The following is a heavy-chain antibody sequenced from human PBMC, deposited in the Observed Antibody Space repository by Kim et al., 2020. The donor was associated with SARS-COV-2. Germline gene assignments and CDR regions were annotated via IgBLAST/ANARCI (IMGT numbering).Heavy chain of an antibody. J-gene: IGHJ6*02. D-gene: IGHD6-13*01. CDR1: GFTFSSYA. Sequence: GGSLRLSCAASGFTFSSYAMSWVRQAPGKGLEWVSAISGSGGSTYYADSVKGRFTISRDNSKNTLYLQMNSLRAEDTAVYYCAKVASRGSSWYTDDDGMDVWGQGTTVTVSS. V-gene: IGHV3-23*01. CDR3: AKVASRGSSWYTDDDGMDV. CDR2: ISGSGGST.